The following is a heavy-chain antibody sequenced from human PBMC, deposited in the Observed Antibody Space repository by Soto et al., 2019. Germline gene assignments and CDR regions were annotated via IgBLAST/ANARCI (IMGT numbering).Heavy chain of an antibody. J-gene: IGHJ6*02. Sequence: QVQLVQSGAEVKKPGSSVKVSCKASGYTFTSYDINWVRQATGQGLEWMGWMNPNSGNTDYAQKFQGRVTMTRNTSISTAYMALSSLLSSDTAVYYCARGRMICAPYGMDVWGQGTTVTVSS. CDR3: ARGRMICAPYGMDV. CDR1: GYTFTSYD. CDR2: MNPNSGNT. D-gene: IGHD3-16*01. V-gene: IGHV1-8*01.